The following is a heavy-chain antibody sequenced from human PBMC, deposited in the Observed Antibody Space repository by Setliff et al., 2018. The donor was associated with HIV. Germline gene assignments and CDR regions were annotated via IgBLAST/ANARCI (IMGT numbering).Heavy chain of an antibody. CDR1: GFTFTNTA. V-gene: IGHV1-58*01. CDR3: AADPQTGTTSYDAFDI. CDR2: IDVGSGNT. D-gene: IGHD1-7*01. J-gene: IGHJ3*02. Sequence: GASVKVSCKASGFTFTNTAVQWVRQARGQRLEWIGWIDVGSGNTNYAQKFQERVTITRDMSTSRAYMELSGLRTEDTAVYYCAADPQTGTTSYDAFDIWGQGTVVTVSS.